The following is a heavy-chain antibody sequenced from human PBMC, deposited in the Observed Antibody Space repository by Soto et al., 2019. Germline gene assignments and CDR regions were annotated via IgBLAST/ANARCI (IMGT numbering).Heavy chain of an antibody. D-gene: IGHD6-13*01. CDR1: GFTFSSYG. V-gene: IGHV3-33*01. CDR2: IWYDGSNK. J-gene: IGHJ4*02. Sequence: QVQLVESGGGVVQPGRSLRLSCAASGFTFSSYGMHWVRQAPGKGLEWVAVIWYDGSNKYYADSVKGRFTISRDNSKNTLYLQMNSLRAEDTAVYYCAREPYSSSWYGWRYSDYWGQGTLVTVSS. CDR3: AREPYSSSWYGWRYSDY.